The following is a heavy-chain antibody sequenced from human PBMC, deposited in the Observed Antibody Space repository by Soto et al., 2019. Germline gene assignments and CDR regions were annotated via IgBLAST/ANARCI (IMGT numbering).Heavy chain of an antibody. Sequence: DVQLLESGGALGQPGGSLRLSCAASGFTFSSYAMSWVRHAPGTGLEWVSTVSGSGGNTYYADSVKGRFTISRDNSENTLYLEMISLGAEDMAIYYCAKGPHSSGWHYFDYWGQGTLVTVSS. CDR2: VSGSGGNT. V-gene: IGHV3-23*01. CDR1: GFTFSSYA. D-gene: IGHD6-19*01. CDR3: AKGPHSSGWHYFDY. J-gene: IGHJ4*02.